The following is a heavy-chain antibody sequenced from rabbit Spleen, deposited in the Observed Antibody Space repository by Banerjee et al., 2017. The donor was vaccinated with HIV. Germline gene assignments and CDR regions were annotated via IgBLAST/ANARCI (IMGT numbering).Heavy chain of an antibody. J-gene: IGHJ6*01. Sequence: EESGGDLVKPEGSLTLTCTASGFSFSSSYWICWVRQAPRKGLEWSACIDAGSIGSSNYASWAKGRFTISKTSSTTVTLQMTSLTVADTATYFCARDTGSSFSSYGMDLWGPGTLVTVS. CDR1: GFSFSSSYW. CDR2: IDAGSIGSS. V-gene: IGHV1S45*01. CDR3: ARDTGSSFSSYGMDL. D-gene: IGHD8-1*01.